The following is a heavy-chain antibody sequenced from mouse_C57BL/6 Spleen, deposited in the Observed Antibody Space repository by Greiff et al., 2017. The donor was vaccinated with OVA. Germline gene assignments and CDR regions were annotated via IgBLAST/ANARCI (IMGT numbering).Heavy chain of an antibody. V-gene: IGHV5-17*01. Sequence: EVHLVESGGGLVKPGGSLKLSCAASGFTFSDYGMHWVRQAPEKGLEWVAYISSGSSTIYYADTVKGRFTISRDNAKNTLFLQMTSLRSEDTAMYYCARGNYYGSFWFAYWGQGTLVTVSA. CDR3: ARGNYYGSFWFAY. CDR1: GFTFSDYG. J-gene: IGHJ3*01. D-gene: IGHD1-1*01. CDR2: ISSGSSTI.